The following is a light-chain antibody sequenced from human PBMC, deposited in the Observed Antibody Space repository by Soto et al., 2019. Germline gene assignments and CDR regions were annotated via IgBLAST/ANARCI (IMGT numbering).Light chain of an antibody. CDR1: QSVSSSS. J-gene: IGKJ1*01. Sequence: EIVLTQSPGTLSLSPEERATLSCRASQSVSSSSLAWYQQKPGQAPRLLIYGASSRATGIPDRFSGSGSGTDFTLTISRLEPEDFAVYYCQQYGSPSWTFGQGTKVDIK. CDR2: GAS. V-gene: IGKV3-20*01. CDR3: QQYGSPSWT.